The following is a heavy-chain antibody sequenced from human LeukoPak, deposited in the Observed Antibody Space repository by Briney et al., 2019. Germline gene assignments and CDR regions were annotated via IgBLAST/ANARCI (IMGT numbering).Heavy chain of an antibody. Sequence: GGSLRLSCAASGFTFSSYDMYWVRQTPGKGLEWVAVVSYDGSHTYYADSVRGRFTISRDNSKNTLFLQMNSLRAEDTAVYYCAKIAAAALWGYYYYMDVWGKGTTVTVSS. CDR2: VSYDGSHT. CDR1: GFTFSSYD. D-gene: IGHD6-13*01. CDR3: AKIAAAALWGYYYYMDV. J-gene: IGHJ6*03. V-gene: IGHV3-30-3*02.